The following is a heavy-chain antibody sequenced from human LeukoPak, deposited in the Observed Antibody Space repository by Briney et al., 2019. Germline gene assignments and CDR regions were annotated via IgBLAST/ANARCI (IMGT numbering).Heavy chain of an antibody. CDR2: MYTLGNT. V-gene: IGHV3-66*01. Sequence: GGSLRLSCAGTGFSVSTNYMSWVRQAPGKGLQWVSVMYTLGNTYYADSVKGRFTISRDNSKNTLYLQVNSLRAEDTAMYYCAGYGGRYPYYMDVWGKGTTVTISS. J-gene: IGHJ6*03. D-gene: IGHD1-26*01. CDR3: AGYGGRYPYYMDV. CDR1: GFSVSTNY.